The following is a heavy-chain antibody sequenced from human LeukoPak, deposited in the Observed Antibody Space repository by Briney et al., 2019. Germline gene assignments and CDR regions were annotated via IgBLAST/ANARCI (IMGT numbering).Heavy chain of an antibody. CDR1: GFTFSSYS. CDR2: ISSSSSYI. J-gene: IGHJ6*03. D-gene: IGHD2-2*01. CDR3: ARYCSSTSCSSYYYYYMDV. V-gene: IGHV3-21*01. Sequence: GGSLRLSCAASGFTFSSYSMNWVRQAPGKGLEWVSSISSSSSYIYYADSVKGRFTISRDNAKNSLYLQMNSLRAEDTVVYYCARYCSSTSCSSYYYYYMDVWGKGTTVTVSS.